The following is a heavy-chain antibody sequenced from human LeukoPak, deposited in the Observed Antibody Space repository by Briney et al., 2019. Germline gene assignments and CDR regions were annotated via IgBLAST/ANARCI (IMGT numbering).Heavy chain of an antibody. J-gene: IGHJ6*02. V-gene: IGHV1-8*01. CDR3: AIIATYAPTPYYYYGMDV. CDR1: GYTFTSYD. D-gene: IGHD3-22*01. CDR2: MNPNSGNT. Sequence: ASVKDSCKASGYTFTSYDINWGRQATGQGLGWMGWMNPNSGNTGYAQKIQGRVTMTRNTSISTAYMELSSLRSEDTVVYYCAIIATYAPTPYYYYGMDVWGQGTTVTVSS.